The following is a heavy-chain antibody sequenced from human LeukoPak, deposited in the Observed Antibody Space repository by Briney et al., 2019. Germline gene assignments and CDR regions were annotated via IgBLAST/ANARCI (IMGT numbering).Heavy chain of an antibody. CDR3: ARVAGDTAIEVDR. Sequence: GGSLRLSCAASGFIFSSYEMNWVRQAPGKGLEWVSYISSSGSTIYYADSVKGRFTISRDNAKNSLYLQTNSLRVEDTAVYYCARVAGDTAIEVDRWGQGTLVTVSS. CDR2: ISSSGSTI. D-gene: IGHD5-18*01. CDR1: GFIFSSYE. J-gene: IGHJ5*02. V-gene: IGHV3-48*03.